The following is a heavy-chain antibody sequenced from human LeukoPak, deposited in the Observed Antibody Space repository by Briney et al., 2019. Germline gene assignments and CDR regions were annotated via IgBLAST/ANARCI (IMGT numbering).Heavy chain of an antibody. Sequence: SETLSLTCTVSGGSISSYYWSWIRQPPGKGLEWIGYIYYSGITNYNPSLKSRVTITVDTSKNQFSLKLSSVSASDTAVYYCARQTYYYDSSGYHYYFDYWGQGTLVAVSS. J-gene: IGHJ4*02. CDR3: ARQTYYYDSSGYHYYFDY. CDR2: IYYSGIT. CDR1: GGSISSYY. V-gene: IGHV4-59*08. D-gene: IGHD3-22*01.